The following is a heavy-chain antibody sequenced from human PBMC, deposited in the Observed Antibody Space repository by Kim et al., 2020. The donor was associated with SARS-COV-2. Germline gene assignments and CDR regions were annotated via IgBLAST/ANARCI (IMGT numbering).Heavy chain of an antibody. Sequence: GGSLRLSCAASGFTFSNYAMNWVRQAPGKGLEWVSSIRGGGANPNYADSVKGRFTISRDNSKNTLYLQMNSLTGDDTAVYYCAKRLYNYGSDAFDIWGQGPQATVSS. V-gene: IGHV3-23*01. CDR2: IRGGGANP. CDR3: AKRLYNYGSDAFDI. D-gene: IGHD5-18*01. CDR1: GFTFSNYA. J-gene: IGHJ3*02.